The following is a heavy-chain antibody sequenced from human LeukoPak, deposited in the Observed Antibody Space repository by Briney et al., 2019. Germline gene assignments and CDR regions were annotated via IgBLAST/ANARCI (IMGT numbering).Heavy chain of an antibody. CDR2: ISANDGKT. V-gene: IGHV1-18*01. Sequence: ASVKVSCKASGFVFTSYGFTWVRQAPGQGLEWMGWISANDGKTHYSEKHQGRVTMSTDTVTSTAYMELRSLRSDDTAVYYCARGMLLPGGYWGQGTLVTVSS. D-gene: IGHD1-14*01. J-gene: IGHJ4*02. CDR3: ARGMLLPGGY. CDR1: GFVFTSYG.